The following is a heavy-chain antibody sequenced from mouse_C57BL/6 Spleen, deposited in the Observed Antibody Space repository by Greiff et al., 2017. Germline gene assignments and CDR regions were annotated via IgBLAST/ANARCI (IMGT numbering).Heavy chain of an antibody. Sequence: EVQLVESGGGLVQPGGSMKLSCVASGFTFSNYWMNWVRQSPEKGLEWVAQIRLKSDNYATHYAESVKGRFTISRDDSKSSVYLQMNNLRAEDTGIYYCTDDGSLAYWGQGTLVTVSA. CDR1: GFTFSNYW. CDR3: TDDGSLAY. CDR2: IRLKSDNYAT. V-gene: IGHV6-3*01. D-gene: IGHD2-3*01. J-gene: IGHJ3*01.